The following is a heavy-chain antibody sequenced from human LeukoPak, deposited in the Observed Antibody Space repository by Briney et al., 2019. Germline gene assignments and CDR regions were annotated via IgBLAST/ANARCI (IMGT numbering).Heavy chain of an antibody. D-gene: IGHD3-3*01. Sequence: GASVEVSCKASGGTFSSYAISWVRQAPGQGLEWMGGIIPIFGTANYAQKFQGRVTITADESTSTAYMELSSLRSEDTAVYYCASSRFLRFLEWLSFGYWGQGSLVTVSS. CDR2: IIPIFGTA. J-gene: IGHJ4*02. V-gene: IGHV1-69*13. CDR1: GGTFSSYA. CDR3: ASSRFLRFLEWLSFGY.